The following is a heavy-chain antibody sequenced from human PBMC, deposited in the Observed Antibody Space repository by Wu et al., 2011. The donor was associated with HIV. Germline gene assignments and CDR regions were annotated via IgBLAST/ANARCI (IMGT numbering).Heavy chain of an antibody. CDR1: GDTLNNYA. CDR3: ARNPSWYSYYYVHGR. V-gene: IGHV1-46*02. D-gene: IGHD2-2*01. J-gene: IGHJ6*03. Sequence: QVQLVQSGAEVKKPGSSVKVSCKASGDTLNNYAISWVRQAPGQGLEWLGIINPSGGSTSYAQKFQGRVTMTRDTSTSTVYMELSSLRSEDTAVYYCARNPSWYSYYYVHGRLGKGTTVTVSS. CDR2: INPSGGST.